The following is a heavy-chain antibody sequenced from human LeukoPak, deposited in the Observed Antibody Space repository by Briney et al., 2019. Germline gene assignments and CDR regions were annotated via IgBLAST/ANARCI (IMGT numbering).Heavy chain of an antibody. CDR3: AREKAACGGDCYDS. Sequence: GGSLRLSCAASGFTFSSYEMNWVRQAPGKGLQWVSYISSSGTPIHYADSVKGRFTISRDNAKNSLFLQMNSLRAEDTAVYYCAREKAACGGDCYDSWGQGTLVTVSS. CDR1: GFTFSSYE. CDR2: ISSSGTPI. V-gene: IGHV3-48*03. J-gene: IGHJ4*02. D-gene: IGHD2-21*01.